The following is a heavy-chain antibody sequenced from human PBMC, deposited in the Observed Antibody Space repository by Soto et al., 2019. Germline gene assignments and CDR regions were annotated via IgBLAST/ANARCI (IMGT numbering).Heavy chain of an antibody. J-gene: IGHJ4*02. CDR1: GFSLSTSGVG. V-gene: IGHV2-5*02. Sequence: QITLKESGPTLVKPTQTLTLTCTFSGFSLSTSGVGVGWIRQPPGKALEWLALIYWDDDKRYSPSLKSRLTITKDTSKNKVVLTMTNMDPVDTATYYCAHTLWFGEFPDFHYWGKGTLVTVSS. CDR2: IYWDDDK. CDR3: AHTLWFGEFPDFHY. D-gene: IGHD3-10*01.